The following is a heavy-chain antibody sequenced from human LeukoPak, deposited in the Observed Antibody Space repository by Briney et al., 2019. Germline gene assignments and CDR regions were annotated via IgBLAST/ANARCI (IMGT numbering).Heavy chain of an antibody. V-gene: IGHV4-30-4*01. CDR3: ARDQRSFGELDY. CDR1: GGSISSGDYY. J-gene: IGHJ4*02. CDR2: IYYSGST. Sequence: SQTLSLTCTVSGGSISSGDYYWSWIRQPPGKGLEWIGYIYYSGSTYYNPSLKSRVTISVDTSKNQFSLKLSSVTAADTAVYYCARDQRSFGELDYWGQGTLVTVSS. D-gene: IGHD3-10*01.